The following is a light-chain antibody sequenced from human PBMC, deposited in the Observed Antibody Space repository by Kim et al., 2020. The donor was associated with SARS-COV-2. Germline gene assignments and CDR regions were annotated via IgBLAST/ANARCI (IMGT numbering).Light chain of an antibody. CDR2: DAY. J-gene: IGKJ2*01. Sequence: SASVGDRITLTCQASQDIIKYLNWYHQKQGQAPKLLIYDAYILETGVPSRFSGSRSGADFTLTISSLQPEDIGTYYCQQYVYVPYTFGQGTKLEIK. CDR3: QQYVYVPYT. V-gene: IGKV1-33*01. CDR1: QDIIKY.